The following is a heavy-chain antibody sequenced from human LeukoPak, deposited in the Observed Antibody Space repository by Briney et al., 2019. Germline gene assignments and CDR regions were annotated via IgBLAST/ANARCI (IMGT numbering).Heavy chain of an antibody. D-gene: IGHD1-26*01. CDR3: AKLSGSYYYYYMDV. Sequence: PTGGSLRLSCAASGFTFSSYGMHWVRQAPGKGLEWVAFIRYDGSNKYYADSVKGRFTISRDNSKNTLYLQMNSLRAEDTAVYYCAKLSGSYYYYYMDVWGKGTTVTVSS. CDR2: IRYDGSNK. J-gene: IGHJ6*03. CDR1: GFTFSSYG. V-gene: IGHV3-30*02.